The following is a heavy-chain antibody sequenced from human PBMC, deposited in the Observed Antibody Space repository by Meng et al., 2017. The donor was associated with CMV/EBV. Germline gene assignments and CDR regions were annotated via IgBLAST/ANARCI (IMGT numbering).Heavy chain of an antibody. V-gene: IGHV3-21*01. Sequence: GESLKISCAASGFTFSSYSMNLVRQAPGKGLEWVSSISSSSSYIYYADSVKGRFTISRDNAKNSLYPQMNSLRAEDTAVYYCATVRGMDVWGQGTTVTVSS. J-gene: IGHJ6*02. D-gene: IGHD4-17*01. CDR2: ISSSSSYI. CDR1: GFTFSSYS. CDR3: ATVRGMDV.